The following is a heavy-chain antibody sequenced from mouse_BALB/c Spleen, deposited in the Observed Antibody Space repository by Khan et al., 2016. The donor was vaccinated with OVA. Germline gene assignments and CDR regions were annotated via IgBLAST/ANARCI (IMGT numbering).Heavy chain of an antibody. CDR2: IWAGGST. V-gene: IGHV2-9*02. Sequence: QVRLQQSGPGLVAPSQSLSITCTVSGFSLNSYGVHWVRQPPGKGLEWLGVIWAGGSTNHNSALMSRLSISKDNSKSQVFLKMNSLQTDDTAMYYCARAFYYGAWFAFWGQGTLVTVSA. J-gene: IGHJ3*01. CDR3: ARAFYYGAWFAF. CDR1: GFSLNSYG. D-gene: IGHD1-1*01.